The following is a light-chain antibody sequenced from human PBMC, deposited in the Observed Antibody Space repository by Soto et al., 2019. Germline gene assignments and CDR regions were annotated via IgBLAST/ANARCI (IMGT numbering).Light chain of an antibody. CDR1: QSISSY. Sequence: DIQMTQSPSSLSASVGDRVTIACRTSQSISSYLNWYQQKPGKAPKLLIYAASSLQSGVPSRFSGSGSGTEFTLTTSTLQPEDFATYYCQQSFSTPGLTFGGGTKVDIK. CDR3: QQSFSTPGLT. CDR2: AAS. J-gene: IGKJ4*01. V-gene: IGKV1-39*01.